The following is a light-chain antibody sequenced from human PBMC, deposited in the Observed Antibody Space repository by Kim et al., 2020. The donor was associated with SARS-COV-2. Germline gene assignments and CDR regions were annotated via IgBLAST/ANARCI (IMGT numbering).Light chain of an antibody. CDR3: QQYDDWPPWT. CDR2: GTS. Sequence: SPRETAPLSRTATQSVCTTVAWYQHKPRHAPPLLLSGTSTRATGIPPRFSGSGSGTDFTLTISGLQSQDLAVYLCQQYDDWPPWTFFQGTKVDIK. V-gene: IGKV3-15*01. CDR1: QSVCTT. J-gene: IGKJ1*01.